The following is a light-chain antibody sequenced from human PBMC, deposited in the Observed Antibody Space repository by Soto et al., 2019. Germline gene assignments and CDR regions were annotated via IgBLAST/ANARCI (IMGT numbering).Light chain of an antibody. J-gene: IGKJ4*01. Sequence: DIVMTQSPDSLAVSLGERATINCNSSQSVLYSSNNKDYLAWYQQKPGQPPQLLIYWASTRESGVPDRFSGSGSGTDFTLTISSLQAEDVAVYYCQQYYSTPLTFGGGTKVDIK. CDR3: QQYYSTPLT. V-gene: IGKV4-1*01. CDR2: WAS. CDR1: QSVLYSSNNKDY.